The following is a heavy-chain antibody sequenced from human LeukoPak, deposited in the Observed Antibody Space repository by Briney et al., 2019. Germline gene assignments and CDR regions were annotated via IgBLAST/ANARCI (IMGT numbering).Heavy chain of an antibody. V-gene: IGHV3-7*01. CDR3: ARDRGYSTFDY. Sequence: GGSLRLSCDASGFTFSTYAMSWVRQAPGKGLEWVANIEQDGGEKNYVDSVKGRFTISRDDARNSLYLQMNSLRAEDTAVYYCARDRGYSTFDYWGQGTLVTVSS. CDR1: GFTFSTYA. J-gene: IGHJ4*02. D-gene: IGHD4-23*01. CDR2: IEQDGGEK.